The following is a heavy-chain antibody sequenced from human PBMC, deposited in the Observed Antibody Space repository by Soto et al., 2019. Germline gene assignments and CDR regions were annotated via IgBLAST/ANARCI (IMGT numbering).Heavy chain of an antibody. V-gene: IGHV6-1*01. D-gene: IGHD2-21*02. J-gene: IGHJ3*02. CDR1: GDSVSSNSAA. CDR3: ARGVTGGSLNLDAFDI. CDR2: TYYRSKWYN. Sequence: KQSQTLSLTCAISGDSVSSNSAAWNWIRQSPSRGLEWLGRTYYRSKWYNDYAVSVKSRITINPDTSKNQFSLQLNSVTPEDTAVYYCARGVTGGSLNLDAFDIWGQGTMVTVSS.